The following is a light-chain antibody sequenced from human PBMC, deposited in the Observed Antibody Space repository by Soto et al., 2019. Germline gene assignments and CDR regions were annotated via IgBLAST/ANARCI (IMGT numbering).Light chain of an antibody. J-gene: IGKJ4*01. Sequence: DIQMTQSPSAMSASVGDRVTITCRASQGISNYLARFQQKPGKVPKRQIYAASSLQSGVPSRFIGRGSGTEFSLSISSLQPEEFATYYCLQHSSYPLTFGGGTKVEIK. CDR3: LQHSSYPLT. CDR1: QGISNY. V-gene: IGKV1-17*03. CDR2: AAS.